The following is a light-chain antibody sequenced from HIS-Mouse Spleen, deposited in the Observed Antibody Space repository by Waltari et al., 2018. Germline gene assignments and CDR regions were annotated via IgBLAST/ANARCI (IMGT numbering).Light chain of an antibody. CDR3: QQYNSYSRT. V-gene: IGKV1-5*03. CDR1: QSISSW. Sequence: DIQMTQSPSTLSASVGDRVTITCRASQSISSWLAWYQQKPGKAPKLLIYKASSLESGGPSRFSGSGSGTEFTLTISSLQPDDCATYYCQQYNSYSRTFGQGTKVEIK. J-gene: IGKJ1*01. CDR2: KAS.